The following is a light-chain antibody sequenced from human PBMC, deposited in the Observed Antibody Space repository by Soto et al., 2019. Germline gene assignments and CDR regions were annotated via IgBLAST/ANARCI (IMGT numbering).Light chain of an antibody. V-gene: IGKV1-39*01. CDR1: QSISNY. CDR2: AAS. CDR3: PQSHSTPPIT. Sequence: DIQMTQSPSSLSASVGDRIAITCRAGQSISNYLNWYQQKPGKTPELLIYAASSLQSGFPSRFGASGSRRDFTPTIYRLQPEDLSTYYCPQSHSTPPITFGPGTRVAI. J-gene: IGKJ3*01.